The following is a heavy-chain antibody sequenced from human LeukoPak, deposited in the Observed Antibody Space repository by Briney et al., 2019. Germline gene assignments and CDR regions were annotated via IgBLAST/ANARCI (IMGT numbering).Heavy chain of an antibody. V-gene: IGHV1-69*05. D-gene: IGHD2-2*01. J-gene: IGHJ4*02. CDR3: ASDSYYGENYFDY. CDR2: IIPIFGTA. Sequence: ASVKVSCKASGGTFSSYAINWVRQAPGQGLEWMGGIIPIFGTANYAQKFQGRVTITTDESTSTAYMELSSLRSEDTAVYYCASDSYYGENYFDYWGQGTLVTVSS. CDR1: GGTFSSYA.